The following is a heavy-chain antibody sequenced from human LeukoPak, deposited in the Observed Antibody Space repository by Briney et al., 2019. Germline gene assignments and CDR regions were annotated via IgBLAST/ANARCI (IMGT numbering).Heavy chain of an antibody. J-gene: IGHJ6*03. CDR2: INHSGST. D-gene: IGHD5-18*01. V-gene: IGHV4-34*01. Sequence: SETLSLTCAVYGGSFSGYYWSWIRQPPGKGLEWIGEINHSGSTNYNPSLKSRVTISVDTSKNQFSLKLSSVTAADTAVYYCARGPSGYSYGSRNYYYYYYMDVRGKGTTVTVSS. CDR3: ARGPSGYSYGSRNYYYYYYMDV. CDR1: GGSFSGYY.